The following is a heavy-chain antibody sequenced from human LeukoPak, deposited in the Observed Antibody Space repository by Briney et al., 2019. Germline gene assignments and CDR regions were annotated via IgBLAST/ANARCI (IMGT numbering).Heavy chain of an antibody. J-gene: IGHJ4*02. CDR3: ARDPHDYSIIYFDY. D-gene: IGHD4-11*01. CDR2: IFRSGST. CDR1: GGSFSGYY. V-gene: IGHV4-34*12. Sequence: PSETLSLTCAVYGGSFSGYYWSWIRQPPGKGLEWIGSIFRSGSTYYNPSLKSRLTISVDTSKNQFSLNLNSVTAADTAIYYCARDPHDYSIIYFDYWGQGILVTVSS.